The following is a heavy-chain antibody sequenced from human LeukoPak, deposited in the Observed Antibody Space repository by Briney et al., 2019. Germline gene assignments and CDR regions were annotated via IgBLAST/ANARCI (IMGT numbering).Heavy chain of an antibody. Sequence: SETLSLTCAVYGGSFSGYYWSWIRQPPGKGLEWIGEINHSGSTNYNPSLKSRVTISIDTSKNQFSLKLSSVTAADTAVYYCARESGYYDILTGYYSSRYLDYWGQGTLVTVSS. CDR2: INHSGST. D-gene: IGHD3-9*01. J-gene: IGHJ4*02. CDR1: GGSFSGYY. CDR3: ARESGYYDILTGYYSSRYLDY. V-gene: IGHV4-34*01.